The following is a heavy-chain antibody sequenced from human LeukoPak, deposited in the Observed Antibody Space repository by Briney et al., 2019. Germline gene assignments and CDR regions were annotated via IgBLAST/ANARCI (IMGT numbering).Heavy chain of an antibody. CDR1: GFTFISYA. D-gene: IGHD5-18*01. J-gene: IGHJ4*02. V-gene: IGHV3-23*01. Sequence: GGSLRLSCAASGFTFISYAMSWVRQAPGKGLEWVSAISGSGGSTYYADSVKGRFTISRDNSKNTLYLQMNSLRAEDTAVYYCAKASYSYGYHYFDYWGQGTMVTVSS. CDR2: ISGSGGST. CDR3: AKASYSYGYHYFDY.